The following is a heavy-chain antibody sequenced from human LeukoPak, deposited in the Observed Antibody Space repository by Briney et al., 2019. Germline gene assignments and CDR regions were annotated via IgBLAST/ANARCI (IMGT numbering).Heavy chain of an antibody. V-gene: IGHV3-48*04. Sequence: GGSLRLSCAASGFTFSSYSMNWVRPAPGKGLERVSYIGSSSSTIYYADSVKGRFTISRDNAKNSLYLQMNSLRAEDTAVYYCARGLTTVTHSGYFDYWGQGTLVTVSS. J-gene: IGHJ4*02. CDR3: ARGLTTVTHSGYFDY. D-gene: IGHD4-17*01. CDR2: IGSSSSTI. CDR1: GFTFSSYS.